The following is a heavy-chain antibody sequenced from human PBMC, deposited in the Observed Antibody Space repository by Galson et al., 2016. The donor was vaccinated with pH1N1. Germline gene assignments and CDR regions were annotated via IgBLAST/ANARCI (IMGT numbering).Heavy chain of an antibody. J-gene: IGHJ6*02. CDR2: IDWDDEK. CDR1: GFSVSTFGVR. D-gene: IGHD3-3*01. CDR3: ARMGVASVGRYDYGMDV. Sequence: PALVKPTQTLKLTCTFSGFSVSTFGVRVSWIRQSPGKALEWLARIDWDDEKFYSPSLKTRLTLSKDTSKEQVVLTMTNMDHVDTGTYYCARMGVASVGRYDYGMDVWGQGNTVTVSS. V-gene: IGHV2-70*04.